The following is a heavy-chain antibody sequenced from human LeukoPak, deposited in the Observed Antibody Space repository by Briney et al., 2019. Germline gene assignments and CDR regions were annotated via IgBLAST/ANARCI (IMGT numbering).Heavy chain of an antibody. D-gene: IGHD1-14*01. Sequence: GGSLRLSCASTEFNFSDHYMDAVHQAPRHGLEWVGRVRNKANGYTTEYAASVKVRFTISRDDSKNSLYLQMNSLETADTAVYYCTSGTLNLFQYWGQGTLVSVSS. V-gene: IGHV3-72*01. J-gene: IGHJ4*02. CDR1: EFNFSDHY. CDR2: VRNKANGYTT. CDR3: TSGTLNLFQY.